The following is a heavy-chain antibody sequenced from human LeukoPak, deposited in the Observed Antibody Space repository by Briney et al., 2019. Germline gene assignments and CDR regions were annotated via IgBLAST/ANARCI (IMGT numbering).Heavy chain of an antibody. J-gene: IGHJ4*02. CDR3: ARDPIAAVRFDY. CDR1: GFAFTSYG. D-gene: IGHD6-13*01. Sequence: GRSLRLSCAASGFAFTSYGMHWVRQAPGKGLEWVAVIWYDGSNKYYADSVKGRFTISRDNSKNTLYLQMNSLRAEDTAVYYCARDPIAAVRFDYWGQGTLVTVSS. V-gene: IGHV3-33*01. CDR2: IWYDGSNK.